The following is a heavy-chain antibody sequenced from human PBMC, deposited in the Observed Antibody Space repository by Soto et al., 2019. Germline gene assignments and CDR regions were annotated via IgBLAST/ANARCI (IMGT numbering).Heavy chain of an antibody. D-gene: IGHD6-19*01. CDR1: GFTVSSNY. CDR2: IYSGGST. J-gene: IGHJ6*02. V-gene: IGHV3-53*01. CDR3: ASSSQVAGTGYYYGMDV. Sequence: EVQLVESGGGLIQPGGSLRLSCAASGFTVSSNYMSWARQAPGKGLEWASVIYSGGSTYYADSVKGRFTISRDNSKNTLYLQMNSLRAEDTAVYYCASSSQVAGTGYYYGMDVWGQGTTVTVSS.